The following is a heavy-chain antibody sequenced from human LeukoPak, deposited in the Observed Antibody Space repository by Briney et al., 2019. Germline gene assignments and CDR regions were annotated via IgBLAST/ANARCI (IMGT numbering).Heavy chain of an antibody. D-gene: IGHD3-10*01. CDR3: AREGGITMASFDY. J-gene: IGHJ4*02. CDR2: ISSSGTTI. V-gene: IGHV3-48*03. Sequence: GGSLRLSCAASGFTFSRYEMNWVRQAPGKGLEWVSYISSSGTTIYYADSVKGRFTISGDNAKNSLYLQMNSLRAEDTAIYYCAREGGITMASFDYWGQGTLVTVSS. CDR1: GFTFSRYE.